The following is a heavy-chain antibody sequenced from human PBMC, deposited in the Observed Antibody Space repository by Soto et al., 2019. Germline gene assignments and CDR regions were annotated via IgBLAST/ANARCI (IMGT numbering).Heavy chain of an antibody. J-gene: IGHJ4*02. CDR1: GGTFSSYA. D-gene: IGHD3-22*01. CDR3: ARAYYYDSSGYYYGDY. V-gene: IGHV1-18*01. CDR2: ISAYNGNT. Sequence: ASVKVSCKASGGTFSSYAISWVRQAPGQGLEWMGWISAYNGNTNYAQKLQGRVTMTTDTSTSTAYMELRSLRSDDTAVYYCARAYYYDSSGYYYGDYWGQGTLVTGSS.